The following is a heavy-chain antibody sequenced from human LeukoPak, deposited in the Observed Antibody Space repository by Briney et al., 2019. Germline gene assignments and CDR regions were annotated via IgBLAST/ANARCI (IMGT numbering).Heavy chain of an antibody. CDR1: GYTFTRYD. Sequence: ASVKVSCKASGYTFTRYDINWVRQATGQGLEWMGWMNPNSGNTGYAQKFQGRVTITRNTSISTAYMELSSLRSEDTAVYYCAREFHEWIQVWPLADYYYYMDVSGKGTTVTVSS. J-gene: IGHJ6*03. CDR2: MNPNSGNT. CDR3: AREFHEWIQVWPLADYYYYMDV. D-gene: IGHD5-18*01. V-gene: IGHV1-8*03.